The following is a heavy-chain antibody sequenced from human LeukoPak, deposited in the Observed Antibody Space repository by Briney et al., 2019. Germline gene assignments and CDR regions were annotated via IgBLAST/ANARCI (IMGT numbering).Heavy chain of an antibody. D-gene: IGHD1-14*01. CDR2: INPSGGST. V-gene: IGHV1-46*01. CDR3: ARDDPVRARTKLLPSGAFDI. CDR1: GYTFTSYY. Sequence: ASVKVSCKASGYTFTSYYMHWVRQAPGQGLEWMGIINPSGGSTSYAQKFQGRVTMTRDTSTSTVYMEMSSLRSEDTAVYYCARDDPVRARTKLLPSGAFDIWGQGTMVTVSP. J-gene: IGHJ3*02.